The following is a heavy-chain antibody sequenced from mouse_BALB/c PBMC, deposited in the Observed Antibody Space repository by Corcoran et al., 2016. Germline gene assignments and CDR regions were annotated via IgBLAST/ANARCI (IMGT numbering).Heavy chain of an antibody. V-gene: IGHV14-3*02. J-gene: IGHJ1*01. CDR3: ARWDWYFDV. CDR2: IDPANGNT. Sequence: EVQLQQSGAELVKPGASVKLSCTASGFNIKDTYMHWVKQRPEQGLEWIGRIDPANGNTKYDPKFQGKATITADTSSNTAYLQRSSLTSEDTAVYYCARWDWYFDVWGVGTTVTVSS. CDR1: GFNIKDTY.